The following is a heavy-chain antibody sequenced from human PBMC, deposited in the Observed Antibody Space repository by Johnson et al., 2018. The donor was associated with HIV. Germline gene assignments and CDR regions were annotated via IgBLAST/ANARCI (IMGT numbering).Heavy chain of an antibody. CDR2: IYSGGST. CDR3: ARGGQLPALDGFDI. Sequence: VQLVESGGGVVQPGRSLRLSCAASGFTVSRNYMTWVRQAPGKGLEWVSIIYSGGSTYYADSVKGRITISRDNAKHSLHLQMNSLRAEDTAVYYCARGGQLPALDGFDIWGQGTMVTVSS. V-gene: IGHV3-66*01. J-gene: IGHJ3*02. D-gene: IGHD6-6*01. CDR1: GFTVSRNY.